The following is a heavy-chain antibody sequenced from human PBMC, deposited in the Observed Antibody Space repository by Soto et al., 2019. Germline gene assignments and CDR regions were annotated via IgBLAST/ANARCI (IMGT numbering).Heavy chain of an antibody. J-gene: IGHJ4*02. Sequence: PGGSLRLSCAASGFTFSSYGMHWVRQAPGKGLEWVAVISYDGSNKYYADSVKGRFTISRDNSKNTLYLQMNSLRAEDTAVYYCARDTGDSTFYFDYWGQGNLVTVSS. D-gene: IGHD3-10*01. CDR1: GFTFSSYG. V-gene: IGHV3-30*19. CDR2: ISYDGSNK. CDR3: ARDTGDSTFYFDY.